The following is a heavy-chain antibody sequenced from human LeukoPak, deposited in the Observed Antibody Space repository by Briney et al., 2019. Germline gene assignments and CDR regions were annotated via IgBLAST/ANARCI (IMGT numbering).Heavy chain of an antibody. Sequence: GGSLRLSCAASVFSFSSFAMTWVRQAPGKGREWVSSITGGHYATYNTDSVKGRFTISRDNAKNTLYLQMNSLRADDTAIYYCTKDPNGDYIGAFDPWGQGTLVTVSS. CDR1: VFSFSSFA. CDR2: ITGGHYAT. V-gene: IGHV3-23*01. J-gene: IGHJ5*02. D-gene: IGHD4-17*01. CDR3: TKDPNGDYIGAFDP.